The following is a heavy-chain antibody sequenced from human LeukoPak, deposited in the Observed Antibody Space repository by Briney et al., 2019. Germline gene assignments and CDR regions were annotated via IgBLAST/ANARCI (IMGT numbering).Heavy chain of an antibody. CDR1: GFTFSSYG. D-gene: IGHD3-10*01. CDR2: IRYDGSNK. V-gene: IGHV3-30*02. Sequence: QPGGSLRLSCADSGFTFSSYGFHWVRQAPGKGLEWVAFIRYDGSNKYYADSVKGRFTISRDNAKNSLYLQMNSLRAEDTAVYYCARVGITMVRGVGTIYYYYYMDVWGKGTTVTISS. J-gene: IGHJ6*03. CDR3: ARVGITMVRGVGTIYYYYYMDV.